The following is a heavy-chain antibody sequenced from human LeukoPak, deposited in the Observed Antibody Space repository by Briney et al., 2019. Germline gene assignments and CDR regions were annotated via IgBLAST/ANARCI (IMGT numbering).Heavy chain of an antibody. V-gene: IGHV1-3*01. Sequence: ASVKVSCKASGYTFTSYAMHWVRQAPGQRLEWMGWINAGNGNTKYSQKFQGRVTITRDTSASTAYMELSSLRSEDTAVYYCARVIVGATRAYNWFDPWGQGTLVTVSS. CDR1: GYTFTSYA. D-gene: IGHD1-26*01. CDR3: ARVIVGATRAYNWFDP. J-gene: IGHJ5*02. CDR2: INAGNGNT.